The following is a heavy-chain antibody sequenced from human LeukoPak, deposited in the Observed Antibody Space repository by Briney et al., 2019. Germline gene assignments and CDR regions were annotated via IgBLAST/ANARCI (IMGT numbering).Heavy chain of an antibody. CDR2: INWDGGST. J-gene: IGHJ5*02. V-gene: IGHV3-20*04. CDR1: GFTFDNYG. D-gene: IGHD2-8*01. Sequence: PGGSLRLSCAASGFTFDNYGMSWVRQAPGKGLEWVAGINWDGGSTGYADSVKGRFTISRDNAKNTLYLQMNSLRAEDTALYYCARDSGCTNGVCQYNWFDPWGQGTLVTVSS. CDR3: ARDSGCTNGVCQYNWFDP.